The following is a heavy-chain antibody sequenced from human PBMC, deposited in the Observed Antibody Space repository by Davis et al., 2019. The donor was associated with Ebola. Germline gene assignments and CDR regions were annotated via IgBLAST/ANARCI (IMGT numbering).Heavy chain of an antibody. D-gene: IGHD6-13*01. CDR1: GFTFSSYA. V-gene: IGHV3-23*01. J-gene: IGHJ6*02. CDR3: ARLLIAAAGTGLNYYYYGMDV. CDR2: ISGSGGTT. Sequence: GESLKISCAASGFTFSSYAMSWVRQAPGKGLEWVSSISGSGGTTYYADSVKGRFTISRDNAKNSLYLQVNSLRAEYTAVYYCARLLIAAAGTGLNYYYYGMDVWGQGTTVTVSS.